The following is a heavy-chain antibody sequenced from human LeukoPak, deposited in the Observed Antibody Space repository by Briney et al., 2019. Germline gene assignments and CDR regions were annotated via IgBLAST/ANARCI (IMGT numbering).Heavy chain of an antibody. V-gene: IGHV3-7*05. CDR2: IKQDGSEK. CDR3: ARDGSYFHY. CDR1: GFTFSNYW. D-gene: IGHD1-26*01. J-gene: IGHJ4*02. Sequence: GESLKISCAVSGFTFSNYWMSWVRQAPGRGLEWVANIKQDGSEKYYVDSVKGRFTISRDNAKNSLYLQMNSLRADDTAVYYCARDGSYFHYWGQGTLVTVSS.